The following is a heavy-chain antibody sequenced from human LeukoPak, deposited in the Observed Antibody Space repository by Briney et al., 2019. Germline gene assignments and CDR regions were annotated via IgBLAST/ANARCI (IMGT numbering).Heavy chain of an antibody. Sequence: GGSLRLSCAASGFTVSNYWMHWVRQVPGEGLVWVSRINKDGSDTKYADSVKGRFTISRDNAKNSLYLQMNSLRAEDTAVYYCAINNGIGYWGQGTLVTVSS. CDR2: INKDGSDT. V-gene: IGHV3-74*03. CDR1: GFTVSNYW. D-gene: IGHD1-26*01. CDR3: AINNGIGY. J-gene: IGHJ4*02.